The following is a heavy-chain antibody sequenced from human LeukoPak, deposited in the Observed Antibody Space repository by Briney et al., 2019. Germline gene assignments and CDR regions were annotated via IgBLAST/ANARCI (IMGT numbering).Heavy chain of an antibody. V-gene: IGHV1-2*02. CDR1: GYTFTGYY. J-gene: IGHJ4*02. Sequence: ASVKVSCKASGYTFTGYYMHWVRQAPGQGLEWMGWINPNSGGTNYAQKFQGRVTMTRDTSISTAYMELSRLRSDDTAVYYCARGRFFTVAGADYWGQGTLVTVSS. D-gene: IGHD6-19*01. CDR3: ARGRFFTVAGADY. CDR2: INPNSGGT.